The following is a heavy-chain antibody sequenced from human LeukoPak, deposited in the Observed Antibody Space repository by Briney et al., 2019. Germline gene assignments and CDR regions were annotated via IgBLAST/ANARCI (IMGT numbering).Heavy chain of an antibody. D-gene: IGHD3-16*02. V-gene: IGHV4-34*01. CDR3: ARLGELSLDY. Sequence: PSETLSLTCAVYGGSFSGYYWSWIRQPPGKGLEWIGEINHSGSTNYNPSLKSRVTISVDTSKNQLSLKLSSVTAADTAVYYCARLGELSLDYWGQGTLVTVSS. CDR2: INHSGST. CDR1: GGSFSGYY. J-gene: IGHJ4*02.